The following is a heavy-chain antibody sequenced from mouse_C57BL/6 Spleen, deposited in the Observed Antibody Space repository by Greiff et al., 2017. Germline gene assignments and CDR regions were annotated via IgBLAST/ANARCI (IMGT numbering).Heavy chain of an antibody. CDR3: ARGLYLYYFDY. CDR2: IDPSDSYT. Sequence: VQLQQPGAELVKPGASVKLSCKASGYTFTSYWMQWVKQRPGQGLEWIGEIDPSDSYTNYNQKFKGKATLTVDTSSSTAYMQLSSLTSEDSAVYYCARGLYLYYFDYWGQGTTLTVSS. V-gene: IGHV1-50*01. CDR1: GYTFTSYW. J-gene: IGHJ2*01. D-gene: IGHD5-5*01.